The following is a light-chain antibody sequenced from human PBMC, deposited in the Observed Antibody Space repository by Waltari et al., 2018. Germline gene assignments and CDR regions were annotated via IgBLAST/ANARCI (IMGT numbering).Light chain of an antibody. V-gene: IGLV1-44*01. CDR3: AAWDDSLSGPV. CDR2: SNN. Sequence: QSVLTQPPSASGAPGQRVTISCSGSSSNIGSNAVNWYQQLPGTAPKLLIYSNNRRPSRVPDRFSGSKSGTSASLAISGLQSEDEADYYCAAWDDSLSGPVFGGGTKLTV. CDR1: SSNIGSNA. J-gene: IGLJ2*01.